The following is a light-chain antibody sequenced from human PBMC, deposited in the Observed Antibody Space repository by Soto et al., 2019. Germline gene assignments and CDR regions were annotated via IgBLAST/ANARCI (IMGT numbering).Light chain of an antibody. CDR2: EGS. CDR3: CSYAASSTL. J-gene: IGLJ3*02. V-gene: IGLV2-23*01. CDR1: SSDVGSYNL. Sequence: QSALTQPASVSGSPGQSITISCTGTSSDVGSYNLVSWYQQHPGKAPKLIIYEGSKRPSGVSNRFSGSKSGNTASLTISGLQAEDEADYYCCSYAASSTLFGGGTKVTVL.